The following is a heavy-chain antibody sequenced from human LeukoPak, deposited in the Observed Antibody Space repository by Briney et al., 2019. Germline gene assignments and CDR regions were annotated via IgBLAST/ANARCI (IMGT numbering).Heavy chain of an antibody. CDR3: AKDRDGDFYFYMDV. CDR1: TFTFGVYA. Sequence: GGSLRLSCAASTFTFGVYATSWVRQAPGKGLEWISLISASGDKTYYADSVKGRFTVSRDNSRNTMYLQMDSLRAEDTAVYYCAKDRDGDFYFYMDVWGTGTTVIVSS. D-gene: IGHD4-17*01. CDR2: ISASGDKT. V-gene: IGHV3-23*01. J-gene: IGHJ6*03.